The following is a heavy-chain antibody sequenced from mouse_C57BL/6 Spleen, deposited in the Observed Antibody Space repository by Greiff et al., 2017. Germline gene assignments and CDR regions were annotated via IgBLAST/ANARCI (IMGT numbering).Heavy chain of an antibody. J-gene: IGHJ3*01. CDR2: INPNNGGT. Sequence: EVQLQQSGPELVKPGASVKISCKASGYTFTDYYLNWVKQSHGQSLEWIGDINPNNGGTSYNQKFKGKATLTVDKSSSTAYMELRSLASEDSAVYYCAGEVGPWFAYWGQGTLVTVSA. V-gene: IGHV1-26*01. CDR3: AGEVGPWFAY. D-gene: IGHD4-1*01. CDR1: GYTFTDYY.